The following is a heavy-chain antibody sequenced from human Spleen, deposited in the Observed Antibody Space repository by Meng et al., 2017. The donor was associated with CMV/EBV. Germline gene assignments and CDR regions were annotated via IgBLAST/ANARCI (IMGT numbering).Heavy chain of an antibody. J-gene: IGHJ4*02. Sequence: SGAGVGWIRQPPGRALEWLALIYWNDDKNYSPSLNNRLTITKDTSRNQVVLTMTNVDPADTATYYCAHSRQYYDYVWGNYRKIFDSWGLGALVTVSS. CDR2: IYWNDDK. D-gene: IGHD3-16*02. V-gene: IGHV2-5*01. CDR1: SGAG. CDR3: AHSRQYYDYVWGNYRKIFDS.